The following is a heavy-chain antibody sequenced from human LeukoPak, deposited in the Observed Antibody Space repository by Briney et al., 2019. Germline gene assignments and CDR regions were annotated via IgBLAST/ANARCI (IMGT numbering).Heavy chain of an antibody. V-gene: IGHV3-33*06. J-gene: IGHJ4*02. CDR2: IWYDGSNK. CDR3: AKPGRSIAARYYFDY. D-gene: IGHD6-6*01. CDR1: GFTFSSYG. Sequence: GGSLRLSCAASGFTFSSYGMHWVRQAPGKGLEWVAVIWYDGSNKYYADSVKGRFTISRDNSKNTLYLQMNSLRAEDTAVYYCAKPGRSIAARYYFDYWGQGTLVTVSS.